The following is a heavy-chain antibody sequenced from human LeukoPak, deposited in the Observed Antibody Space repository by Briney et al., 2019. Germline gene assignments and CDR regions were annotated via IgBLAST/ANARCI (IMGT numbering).Heavy chain of an antibody. CDR3: AKDSIGSIDY. CDR1: GFTFSSYG. J-gene: IGHJ4*02. Sequence: GGSLRLSCAASGFTFSSYGMHWVRQAPGKALERVTVISYDGRNKYYADSVKGRFTISRGNSKNTLYLQVNSLRAEETAVYYCAKDSIGSIDYWGQGSLVTVSS. CDR2: ISYDGRNK. D-gene: IGHD3-22*01. V-gene: IGHV3-30*18.